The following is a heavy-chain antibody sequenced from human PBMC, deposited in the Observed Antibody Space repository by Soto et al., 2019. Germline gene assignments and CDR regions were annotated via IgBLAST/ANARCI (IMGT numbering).Heavy chain of an antibody. CDR2: TYYRSKWYN. CDR3: VRLRVFIAVAGMATYYYYYGMDV. V-gene: IGHV6-1*01. D-gene: IGHD6-19*01. Sequence: HSQTLSLTCAISGDSVSSDSAAWNWIRQSPSRGLEWLGRTYYRSKWYNDYAVSVNGRITINPDTSKNHFSLQLNSVTPEDTAVYYCVRLRVFIAVAGMATYYYYYGMDVWGQGTTVTVSS. CDR1: GDSVSSDSAA. J-gene: IGHJ6*02.